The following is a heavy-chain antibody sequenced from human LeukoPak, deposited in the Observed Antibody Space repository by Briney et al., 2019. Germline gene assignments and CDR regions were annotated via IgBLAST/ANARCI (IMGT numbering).Heavy chain of an antibody. CDR3: ARECRDGYNPRAGGNWFDP. D-gene: IGHD5-24*01. CDR1: GFTFSSYA. J-gene: IGHJ5*02. V-gene: IGHV3-23*01. Sequence: GGSLRLSCAASGFTFSSYAMGWVRQAPGKGLEWVSAISGTGNRTYYADSVKGRFTISRDNSKNTLYLQMNSLRAEDTAVYYCARECRDGYNPRAGGNWFDPWGQGTLVTASS. CDR2: ISGTGNRT.